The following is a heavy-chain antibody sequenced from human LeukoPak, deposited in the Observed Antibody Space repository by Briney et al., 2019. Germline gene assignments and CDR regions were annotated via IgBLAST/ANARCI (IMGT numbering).Heavy chain of an antibody. CDR3: ARDLTMFVVVPGY. CDR1: GYTFTAYY. D-gene: IGHD3-10*02. CDR2: INPNSGDT. Sequence: ASVKVPCKASGYTFTAYYIHWVRQAPGQGLEWMGWINPNSGDTNYAQKFQGRVTMTRDTSINTAYMELSRLRSDDTAVYHCARDLTMFVVVPGYWGQGTLVTVSS. V-gene: IGHV1-2*02. J-gene: IGHJ4*02.